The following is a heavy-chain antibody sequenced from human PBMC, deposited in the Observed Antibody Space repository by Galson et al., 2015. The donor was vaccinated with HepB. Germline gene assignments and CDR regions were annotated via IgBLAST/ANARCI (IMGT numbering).Heavy chain of an antibody. V-gene: IGHV1-69*02. CDR1: GGTFSSYT. CDR2: IIPILGIA. Sequence: ASGGTFSSYTISWVRQAPGQGLEWMGRIIPILGIANYAQKFQGRVTITADKSTSTAYMELSSLRSEDTAVYYCARPTTYSGSYYAFDIWGQGTMVTVSS. D-gene: IGHD1-26*01. J-gene: IGHJ3*02. CDR3: ARPTTYSGSYYAFDI.